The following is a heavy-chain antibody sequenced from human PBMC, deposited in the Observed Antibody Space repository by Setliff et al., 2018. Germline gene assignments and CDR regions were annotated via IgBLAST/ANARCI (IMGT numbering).Heavy chain of an antibody. D-gene: IGHD1-26*01. Sequence: ASVKVSCKTSGYNFITLGINWVRQAPGQGLEWVGWISPYSGKTDYAQKFQGRVIMTIDSATTTAYMELSSLGSEDTAVYYCARGLHSGTYWGTRPLGLDYWGQGSLVTVSS. V-gene: IGHV1-18*01. CDR2: ISPYSGKT. CDR3: ARGLHSGTYWGTRPLGLDY. CDR1: GYNFITLG. J-gene: IGHJ4*02.